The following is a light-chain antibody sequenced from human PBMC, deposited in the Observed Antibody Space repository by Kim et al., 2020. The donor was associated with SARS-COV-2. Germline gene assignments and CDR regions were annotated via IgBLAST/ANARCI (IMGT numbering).Light chain of an antibody. CDR2: WAS. Sequence: DIVMTQSPDSLDVSLGERATINCKSSQSVLYSSNNKNYLAWYQQKPGQTPKLLIYWASTRESGVPDRFSASGSGTDFTLTISSLQAEDVAIYYCQQYYTTSLTFGGGTKVDIK. CDR3: QQYYTTSLT. CDR1: QSVLYSSNNKNY. V-gene: IGKV4-1*01. J-gene: IGKJ4*01.